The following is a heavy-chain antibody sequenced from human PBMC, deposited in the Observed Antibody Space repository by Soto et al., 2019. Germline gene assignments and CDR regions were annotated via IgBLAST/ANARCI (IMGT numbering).Heavy chain of an antibody. CDR3: AGATADYGEYVIYYGMDV. D-gene: IGHD4-17*01. J-gene: IGHJ6*02. CDR2: IIPIFGTA. Sequence: QVQLVQSGAEVKKPGSSVKVSCKASGGTFSSYAISWVRQAPGQGLEWMGGIIPIFGTANYAQKFQGRVTITADKATSTAYMELSSLRSEDTAVYYCAGATADYGEYVIYYGMDVWGQGTTVTVSS. CDR1: GGTFSSYA. V-gene: IGHV1-69*06.